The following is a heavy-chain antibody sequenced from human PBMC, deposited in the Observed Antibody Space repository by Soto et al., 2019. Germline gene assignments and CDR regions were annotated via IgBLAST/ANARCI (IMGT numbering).Heavy chain of an antibody. CDR2: ISSSSSYI. CDR3: ARDSRITMIVVFPDAFDI. V-gene: IGHV3-21*01. D-gene: IGHD3-22*01. J-gene: IGHJ3*02. CDR1: GFTFSSYS. Sequence: PGGSLRLSCAASGFTFSSYSMNWVRQAPGKGLEWVSSISSSSSYIYYADSVKGRFTISRDNAKNSLYLQMNSLRAEDTAVYYCARDSRITMIVVFPDAFDIWGQGTMVTGSS.